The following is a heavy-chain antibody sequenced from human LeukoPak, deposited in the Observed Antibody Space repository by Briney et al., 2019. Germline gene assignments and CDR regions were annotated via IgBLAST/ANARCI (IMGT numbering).Heavy chain of an antibody. CDR2: ISGSGGST. Sequence: GSLRLSCAASGFTFSSYAMSWVRQAPGKGLEWVSAISGSGGSTYYADSVKGRFTISRDNSKNTLYLQMNSLRAEDTAVYYCAKSQEREHIVVVTAIQFGMDVWGQGTTVTVSS. D-gene: IGHD2-21*02. V-gene: IGHV3-23*01. CDR1: GFTFSSYA. CDR3: AKSQEREHIVVVTAIQFGMDV. J-gene: IGHJ6*02.